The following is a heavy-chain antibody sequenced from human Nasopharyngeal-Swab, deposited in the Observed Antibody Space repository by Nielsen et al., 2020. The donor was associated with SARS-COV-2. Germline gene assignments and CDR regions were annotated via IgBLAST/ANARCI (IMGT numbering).Heavy chain of an antibody. J-gene: IGHJ6*02. CDR1: GFTFSSYA. CDR3: AKAPYLRGLDV. Sequence: GGSLRLSCAASGFTFSSYAMSWVRQAPGKGPEWVSIISGSGDTTYYADSVNDRFTISRDNSKNTLYLQMNSLRVEDTALYYCAKAPYLRGLDVWGQGTTVTVSS. V-gene: IGHV3-23*01. D-gene: IGHD2-21*01. CDR2: ISGSGDTT.